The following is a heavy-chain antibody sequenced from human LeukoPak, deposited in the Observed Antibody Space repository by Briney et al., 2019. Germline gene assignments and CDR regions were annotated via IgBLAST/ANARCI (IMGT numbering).Heavy chain of an antibody. Sequence: PSETLSLTCAVYGGSFSGYYWSWIRQPPGKGLEWIGEINHSGSTNYNPSLKSRVTISVDTSKNQFSLKLSSVTAADTAVYYCARDIVLRGENWFDPWGQGTLVTVSS. CDR2: INHSGST. CDR1: GGSFSGYY. D-gene: IGHD3-10*01. CDR3: ARDIVLRGENWFDP. V-gene: IGHV4-34*01. J-gene: IGHJ5*02.